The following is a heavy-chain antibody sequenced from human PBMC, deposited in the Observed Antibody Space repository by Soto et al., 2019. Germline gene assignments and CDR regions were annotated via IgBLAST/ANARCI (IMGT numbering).Heavy chain of an antibody. V-gene: IGHV3-48*01. J-gene: IGHJ4*02. CDR3: ARDLNLGSFDY. CDR2: ISSSSSTI. Sequence: PGGSLRLSCAASGFTFSSYSMNWVRQAPGKGLEGVSYISSSSSTIYYADSVKGRFTISRDNAKNSLYLQMNGLRAEDTAVYYCARDLNLGSFDYWGQGTLVTVSS. CDR1: GFTFSSYS.